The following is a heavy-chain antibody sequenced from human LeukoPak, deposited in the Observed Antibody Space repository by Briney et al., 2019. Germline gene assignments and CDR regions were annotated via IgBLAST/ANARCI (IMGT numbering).Heavy chain of an antibody. Sequence: PGGSLRLSCAASGFTFSSYSMNWVRQAPGKGLEWVSSISSSSYIYYADSVKGRFTISRDNAKNSLYLQMNSLRAEDTAVYYCARDLYCSGGSCDGNFDYWGQGTLVTVSS. D-gene: IGHD2-15*01. CDR2: ISSSSYI. V-gene: IGHV3-21*01. CDR3: ARDLYCSGGSCDGNFDY. J-gene: IGHJ4*02. CDR1: GFTFSSYS.